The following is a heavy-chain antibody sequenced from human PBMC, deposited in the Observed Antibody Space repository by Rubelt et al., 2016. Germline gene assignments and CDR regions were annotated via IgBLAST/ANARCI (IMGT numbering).Heavy chain of an antibody. Sequence: QVQLQQWGAGLLKPSQTLSLTCAVYGGSFSGYYWSWIRQPPGKGPEWIGSINHSGTTYYSPSLKGRVIISVDTSKNQFFLKLTALTAADTAVYYCAVTPIFGLGNGFDIWGQGTLVNVSS. CDR1: GGSFSGYY. D-gene: IGHD3-3*01. CDR3: AVTPIFGLGNGFDI. J-gene: IGHJ3*02. CDR2: INHSGTT. V-gene: IGHV4-34*02.